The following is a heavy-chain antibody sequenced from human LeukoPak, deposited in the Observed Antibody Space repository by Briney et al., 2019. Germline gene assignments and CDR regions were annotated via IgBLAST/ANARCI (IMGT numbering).Heavy chain of an antibody. CDR2: TYYRSKWYN. Sequence: SQTLSLTCAISGDSVSSNRAAWNWIRQSPSRGLEWLGRTYYRSKWYNDYAVSVKSRITINPDTSKNQFSLQLNSVTPEDTAVYYCARGAPDIVVVPAARSYWYFDLWGRGTLVTVSS. CDR1: GDSVSSNRAA. V-gene: IGHV6-1*01. J-gene: IGHJ2*01. CDR3: ARGAPDIVVVPAARSYWYFDL. D-gene: IGHD2-2*01.